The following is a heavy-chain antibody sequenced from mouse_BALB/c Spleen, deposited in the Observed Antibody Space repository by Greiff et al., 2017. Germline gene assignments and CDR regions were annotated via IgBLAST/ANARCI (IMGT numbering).Heavy chain of an antibody. V-gene: IGHV1-5*01. CDR3: TRNVPYDSYYAMDY. CDR1: GYTFTSYW. CDR2: IYPGNSDT. D-gene: IGHD2-4*01. J-gene: IGHJ4*01. Sequence: EVQLQQSGTVLARPGASVKMSCKASGYTFTSYWMHWVKQRPGQGLEWIGAIYPGNSDTSYNQKFKGKAKLTAVTSTSTAYMELSSLTNEDSAVYYCTRNVPYDSYYAMDYWGQGTSVTVSS.